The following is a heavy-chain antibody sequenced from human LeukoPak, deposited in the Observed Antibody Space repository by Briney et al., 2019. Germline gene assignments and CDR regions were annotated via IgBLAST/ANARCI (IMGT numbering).Heavy chain of an antibody. CDR1: GGSFSDYY. D-gene: IGHD4-17*01. V-gene: IGHV4-34*12. CDR3: ARLPKWITVTTGWFDP. CDR2: VFHSGTT. J-gene: IGHJ5*02. Sequence: SETLSLTCAVYGGSFSDYYWTWIRQTPGKGLEWIGEVFHSGTTNYNPSLKSRVTISVDTSKNQFSPKVTSVTAADTAVYYCARLPKWITVTTGWFDPWGQGTLVTVSS.